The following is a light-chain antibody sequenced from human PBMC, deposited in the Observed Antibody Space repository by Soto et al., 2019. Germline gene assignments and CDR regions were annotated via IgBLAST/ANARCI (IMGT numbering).Light chain of an antibody. CDR3: QQSYSSPRT. CDR2: AAS. V-gene: IGKV1-39*01. J-gene: IGKJ1*01. Sequence: DIQMTQSPSSLSASVGERVTITFRASQNINNYLNWYQQKPGKAPKLMIYAASTLQRGVPSRFSGSGSGTDFTLTISSLQPEDFATYYCQQSYSSPRTFGQGTKVDIK. CDR1: QNINNY.